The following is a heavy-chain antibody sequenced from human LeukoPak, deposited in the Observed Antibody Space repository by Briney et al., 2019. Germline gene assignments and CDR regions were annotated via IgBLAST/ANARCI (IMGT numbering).Heavy chain of an antibody. CDR1: GGSFSGYY. Sequence: PSETLSLTCAVYGGSFSGYYWSWIRQPPGKGLEWIGEINHGGSTNYNPSLKSRVTISVDTSKNQFSLKLSSVTAADTAVYYCAVTRWLRTFDYWGQGTLVTVSS. D-gene: IGHD5-24*01. CDR3: AVTRWLRTFDY. J-gene: IGHJ4*02. CDR2: INHGGST. V-gene: IGHV4-34*01.